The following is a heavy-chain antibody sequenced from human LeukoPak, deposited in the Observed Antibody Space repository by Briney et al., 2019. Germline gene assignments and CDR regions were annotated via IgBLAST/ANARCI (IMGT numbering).Heavy chain of an antibody. D-gene: IGHD3-22*01. J-gene: IGHJ4*02. CDR3: ARAGYYYDSSSTPDY. Sequence: GESLKISCKGSGYSFTSYWIGWVRQLPGKGLEWMGIIYPGDSDTRYSPSFQGQVTISADKSISTAYLQWSNLKASDTAMYYCARAGYYYDSSSTPDYWGQGTLVTVSS. CDR1: GYSFTSYW. V-gene: IGHV5-51*01. CDR2: IYPGDSDT.